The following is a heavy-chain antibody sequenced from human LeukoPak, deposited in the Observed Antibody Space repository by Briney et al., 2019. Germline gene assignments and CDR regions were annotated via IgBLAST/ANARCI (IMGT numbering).Heavy chain of an antibody. CDR3: ARRGSGWYDY. Sequence: GSLRLSCAASGFTFIGYAMSWIRQPPGKGLEWIGYIYYSGNTNYNPSLKSRVTISVDTSKNQFSLKLSSVTAADTAVYYCARRGSGWYDYWGQGTLVTVSS. CDR2: IYYSGNT. CDR1: GFTFIGYA. V-gene: IGHV4-59*08. D-gene: IGHD6-19*01. J-gene: IGHJ4*02.